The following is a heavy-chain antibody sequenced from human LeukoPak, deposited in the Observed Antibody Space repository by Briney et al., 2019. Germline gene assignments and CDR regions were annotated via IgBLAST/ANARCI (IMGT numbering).Heavy chain of an antibody. CDR1: GFTFSSYA. V-gene: IGHV3-23*01. CDR2: IGGGGNGFTT. Sequence: GGSLRLSCAASGFTFSSYAMSWVRQAPGKGLEWVSAIGGGGNGFTTYYGEFMKGRFTISRDNSKNTLYLQMNSLRAEDTAVYYCARDLVRFGGWYDYWGQGTLVTVSS. J-gene: IGHJ4*02. D-gene: IGHD6-19*01. CDR3: ARDLVRFGGWYDY.